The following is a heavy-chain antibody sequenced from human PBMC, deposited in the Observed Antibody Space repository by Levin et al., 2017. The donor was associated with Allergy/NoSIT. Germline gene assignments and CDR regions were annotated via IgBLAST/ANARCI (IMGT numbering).Heavy chain of an antibody. CDR1: GFTFSSYG. J-gene: IGHJ4*02. V-gene: IGHV3-33*01. Sequence: GESLKISCAASGFTFSSYGMHWVRQAPGKGLEWVAVIWYDGSNKYYADSVKGRFTISRDNSKNTLYLQMNSLRAEDTAVYYCASGEYYDILTGYCDYWGQGTLVTVSS. CDR2: IWYDGSNK. CDR3: ASGEYYDILTGYCDY. D-gene: IGHD3-9*01.